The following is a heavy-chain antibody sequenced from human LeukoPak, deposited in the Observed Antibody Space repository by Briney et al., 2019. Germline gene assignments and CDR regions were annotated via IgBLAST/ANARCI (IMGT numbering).Heavy chain of an antibody. CDR3: ARDRPYGMDV. J-gene: IGHJ6*02. CDR1: GFTFSSYG. V-gene: IGHV3-30*03. CDR2: ISYDGSNK. Sequence: GRSLRLSCAASGFTFSSYGMHWVRQAPGKGLEWVAVISYDGSNKYYADSVKGRFTISRDNSKNTLYLQMNSLRAEETAAYYCARDRPYGMDVWGQGTTVTVSS.